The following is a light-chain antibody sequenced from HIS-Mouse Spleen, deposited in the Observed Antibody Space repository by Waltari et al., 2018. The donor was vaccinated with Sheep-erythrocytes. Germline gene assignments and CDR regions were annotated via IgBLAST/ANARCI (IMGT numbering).Light chain of an antibody. Sequence: PGQSITISCTGTSSDVGSYNLVSWYQQHPGKAPKLMIYEGSKRPSGVSNRFSGSKSGNTASLTISGLQAEDEADYYCCSYAGSSTFVFGGGTKLTVL. CDR1: SSDVGSYNL. V-gene: IGLV2-23*03. CDR3: CSYAGSSTFV. J-gene: IGLJ2*01. CDR2: EGS.